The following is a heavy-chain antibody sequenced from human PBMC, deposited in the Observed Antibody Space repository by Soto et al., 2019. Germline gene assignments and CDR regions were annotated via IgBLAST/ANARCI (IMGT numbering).Heavy chain of an antibody. CDR2: IYSGGST. J-gene: IGHJ6*02. CDR3: ARDFVVVAAAGRGSYYYYGMDV. D-gene: IGHD6-13*01. Sequence: EVQLVESGGGLIQPGGSLRLSCAASGFTVSSNYMSWVRQAPGKGLEWVSVIYSGGSTYYADSVKGRFTISRDNSKYTLYLQLNSLRAEDTAVYYCARDFVVVAAAGRGSYYYYGMDVWGQGTTVTVSS. CDR1: GFTVSSNY. V-gene: IGHV3-53*01.